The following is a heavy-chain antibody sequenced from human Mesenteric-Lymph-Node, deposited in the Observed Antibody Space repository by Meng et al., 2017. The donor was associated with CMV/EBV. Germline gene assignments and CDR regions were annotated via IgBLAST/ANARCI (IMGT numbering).Heavy chain of an antibody. J-gene: IGHJ4*01. D-gene: IGHD1-26*01. CDR1: GFSFSSYW. CDR2: IYPGDSDT. Sequence: GGSLRLSCKGSGFSFSSYWIAWVRQMPGKGLEGMGIIYPGDSDTRYSPSFQGQVTISVDKSISTAYLQWSSLKASDTAIYYCARHGGGTYAKTDYWGHGTVVTVSS. CDR3: ARHGGGTYAKTDY. V-gene: IGHV5-51*01.